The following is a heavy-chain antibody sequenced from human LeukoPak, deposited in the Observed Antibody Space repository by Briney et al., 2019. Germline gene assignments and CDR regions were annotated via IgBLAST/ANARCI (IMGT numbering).Heavy chain of an antibody. J-gene: IGHJ4*02. CDR2: IYSGGST. D-gene: IGHD3-22*01. CDR1: GFTVSSNY. Sequence: GGSLRLSCAASGFTVSSNYMSWVRQAPGKGLEWVSVIYSGGSTYYADSVKGRFTISRDNSKSTLYIRMNSLRAEDTAVYYCGREKYGSSGYSTQVGCWGQGTLVTVSS. V-gene: IGHV3-53*01. CDR3: GREKYGSSGYSTQVGC.